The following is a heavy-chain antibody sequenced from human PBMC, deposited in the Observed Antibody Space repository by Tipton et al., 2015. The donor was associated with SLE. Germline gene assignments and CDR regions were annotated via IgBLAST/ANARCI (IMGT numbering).Heavy chain of an antibody. D-gene: IGHD5-24*01. CDR1: GYTFTSYY. V-gene: IGHV1-46*01. CDR2: INPSGGGI. J-gene: IGHJ4*02. Sequence: QLVQSGAEVKKPGASVKVSCMASGYTFTSYYIHWVRQAPGQGLEWMGIINPSGGGINYAQKFQGRVTMTRDTPTSTVYMELSSLRSEDTAVYYCTSEWGEMATLEFDYCRQGTLVTVSS. CDR3: TSEWGEMATLEFDY.